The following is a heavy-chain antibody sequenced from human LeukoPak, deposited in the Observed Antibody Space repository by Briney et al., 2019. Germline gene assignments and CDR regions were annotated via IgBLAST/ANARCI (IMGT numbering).Heavy chain of an antibody. CDR2: IYYSGST. V-gene: IGHV4-59*01. Sequence: ASETLSLTCTVSGGSISSYYWSWIRQPPGKGLEWIGYIYYSGSTDYNPSLKSRVTMSVDTSKNQFSLKLSSVTAADTAVYYCARGDYHDSSGYPLNFDYWGQGTLVTVSS. CDR3: ARGDYHDSSGYPLNFDY. CDR1: GGSISSYY. D-gene: IGHD3-22*01. J-gene: IGHJ4*02.